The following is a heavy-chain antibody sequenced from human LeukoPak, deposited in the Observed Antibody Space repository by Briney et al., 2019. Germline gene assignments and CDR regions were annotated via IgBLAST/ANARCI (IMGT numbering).Heavy chain of an antibody. CDR1: GGSISSYY. CDR3: ARGVSYYDSSGYYNEYFQH. D-gene: IGHD3-22*01. Sequence: SETLSLTCTVSGGSISSYYWSWIRQPPGKGLEWIGYIYYSGSTNYNPSLKSRVTISVDTSKNQFSLKLSSVTASDTAVYYCARGVSYYDSSGYYNEYFQHWGQGTLVTVSS. CDR2: IYYSGST. V-gene: IGHV4-59*08. J-gene: IGHJ1*01.